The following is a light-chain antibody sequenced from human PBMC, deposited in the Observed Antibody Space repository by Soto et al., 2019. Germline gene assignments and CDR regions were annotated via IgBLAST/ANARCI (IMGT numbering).Light chain of an antibody. J-gene: IGKJ1*01. Sequence: EIVLTQSPGTLSLSPGERATLSCRASHTISSSYLAWYQQKAGKAPRLLMYGISRRATGIPDRYSGSGSGTDFTLTISRLEPEDFEVYYCQQYGSSRWTFGQGTKVDIK. CDR3: QQYGSSRWT. CDR1: HTISSSY. V-gene: IGKV3-20*01. CDR2: GIS.